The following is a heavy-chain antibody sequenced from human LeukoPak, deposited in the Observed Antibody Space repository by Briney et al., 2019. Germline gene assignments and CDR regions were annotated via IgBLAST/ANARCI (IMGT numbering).Heavy chain of an antibody. D-gene: IGHD5-18*01. CDR1: GFTFSSYS. V-gene: IGHV3-21*01. J-gene: IGHJ4*02. Sequence: GGSLRLSCADSGFTFSSYSMNWVRQAPGKGLEWVASICSSSSYIYYADSVKGEFTFSRDNAKNSLYLQMNSLRAEDTAVYYCARVVGDSYGNDYWGQGTLVTVSS. CDR3: ARVVGDSYGNDY. CDR2: ICSSSSYI.